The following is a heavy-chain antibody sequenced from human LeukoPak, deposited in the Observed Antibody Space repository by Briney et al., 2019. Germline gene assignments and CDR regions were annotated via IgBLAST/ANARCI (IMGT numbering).Heavy chain of an antibody. CDR3: ARHDGSSFIYYVDH. CDR1: GFSVSSRA. Sequence: GGSLTRNCAASGFSVSSRAMSWVRQAPGKGLEWVSTISNSGYNTWYADSVKGRFTISRDNSQNTLYLQMSSLRAEDTALYYCARHDGSSFIYYVDHWGQGALVTVSS. V-gene: IGHV3-23*01. D-gene: IGHD1-26*01. J-gene: IGHJ4*02. CDR2: ISNSGYNT.